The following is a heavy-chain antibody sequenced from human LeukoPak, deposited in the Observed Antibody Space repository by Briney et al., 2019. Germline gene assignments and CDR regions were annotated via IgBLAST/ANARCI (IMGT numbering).Heavy chain of an antibody. J-gene: IGHJ4*02. CDR2: VAPDGSAQ. Sequence: PGGSLRLSCAASGFTFSGYSMTWVRQAPGKGLEWVANVAPDGSAQNYVDSLEGRFTISRDNPNNSLYLQMHSPRAEDAAVYYCARVIAGAIDYWGQGTLVTVSS. V-gene: IGHV3-7*01. D-gene: IGHD2-15*01. CDR1: GFTFSGYS. CDR3: ARVIAGAIDY.